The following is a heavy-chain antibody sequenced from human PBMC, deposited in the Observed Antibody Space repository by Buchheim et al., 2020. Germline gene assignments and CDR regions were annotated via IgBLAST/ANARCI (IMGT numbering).Heavy chain of an antibody. V-gene: IGHV1-46*01. CDR1: GYTFTSYY. CDR2: INPSGGST. J-gene: IGHJ5*02. D-gene: IGHD1-26*01. Sequence: QVQLVQSGAEVKKPGASVKVSCKASGYTFTSYYMHWVRQAPGQGLEWMGIINPSGGSTSYAQKFQGRVTMTRDTSTSTVYMALSSLRSEDTAVYYCAREVGAQTLDENWFDPWGQGTL. CDR3: AREVGAQTLDENWFDP.